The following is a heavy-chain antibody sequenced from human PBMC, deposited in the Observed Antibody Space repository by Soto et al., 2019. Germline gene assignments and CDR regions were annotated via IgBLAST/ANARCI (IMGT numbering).Heavy chain of an antibody. J-gene: IGHJ4*02. V-gene: IGHV1-18*04. D-gene: IGHD3-22*01. CDR3: ARDGSRGYYDSSGWSSY. CDR1: GYTFTSYG. Sequence: QVQLVQSGAEVKKPGASVKVSCKAAGYTFTSYGISWVRQAPGQGLEWMGWISAYNGNTNYAQKLQGRVTMTTDTHTRTAYMELRSLRSDDTAVYYCARDGSRGYYDSSGWSSYWGQGTLVTVSS. CDR2: ISAYNGNT.